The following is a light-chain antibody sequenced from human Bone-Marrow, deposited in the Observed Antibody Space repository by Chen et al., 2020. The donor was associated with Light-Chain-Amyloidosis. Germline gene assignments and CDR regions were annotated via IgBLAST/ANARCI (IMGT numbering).Light chain of an antibody. Sequence: SYVLTQPSSVSVAPGQTATIACGGNNIGSTRVHWYQQTPGQAPLLVVYEDSARPSGIPERLSGSNSGNPATLTISRVEAGDEADYYCQVWDRSSDRPVFGGGTKLTVL. CDR1: NIGSTR. CDR3: QVWDRSSDRPV. J-gene: IGLJ3*02. V-gene: IGLV3-21*02. CDR2: EDS.